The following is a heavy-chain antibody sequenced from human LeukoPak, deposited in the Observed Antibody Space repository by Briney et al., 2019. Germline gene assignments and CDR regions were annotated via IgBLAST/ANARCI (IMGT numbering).Heavy chain of an antibody. J-gene: IGHJ1*01. CDR1: GYTFTSYD. V-gene: IGHV1-8*01. D-gene: IGHD4-17*01. CDR3: TRGPYAYSQY. CDR2: ISPDSGNT. Sequence: ASVKVSCKASGYTFTSYDINWVRQAPGQGIEWMGWISPDSGNTGYVQKFQGRLTMTRDASISTAYMELSSLRSEDTAFYYCTRGPYAYSQYWGQGTLVTVSS.